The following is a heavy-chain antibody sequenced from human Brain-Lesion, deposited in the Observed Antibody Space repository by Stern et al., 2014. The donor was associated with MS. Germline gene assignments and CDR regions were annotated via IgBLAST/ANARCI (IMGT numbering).Heavy chain of an antibody. CDR2: NNPKSGGT. V-gene: IGHV1-2*04. Sequence: QVQLVQSGAEVKKPGASVKVSCKASGYTFTGYYMHWVRQAPGQGLEWMGWNNPKSGGTNYAQKFQGWVTMTRDTSINTAYMELSRLRSDDTAVYYCATYYYDSTGYNDFWGQGTLVTVSS. CDR1: GYTFTGYY. CDR3: ATYYYDSTGYNDF. D-gene: IGHD3-22*01. J-gene: IGHJ4*02.